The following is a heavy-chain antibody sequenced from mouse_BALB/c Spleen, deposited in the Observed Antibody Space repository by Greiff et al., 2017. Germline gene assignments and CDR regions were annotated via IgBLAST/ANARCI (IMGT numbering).Heavy chain of an antibody. D-gene: IGHD2-4*01. V-gene: IGHV14-3*02. CDR1: GFNIKDTY. Sequence: EVQLQQSGAELVKPGASVKLSCTASGFNIKDTYMHWVKQRPEQGLEWIGRIDPANGNTKYDPKFQGKATITADTSSNTAYLQLSSLTSEDTAVYYCARFYYDYDGVYFDYWGQGTTLTVSS. J-gene: IGHJ2*01. CDR3: ARFYYDYDGVYFDY. CDR2: IDPANGNT.